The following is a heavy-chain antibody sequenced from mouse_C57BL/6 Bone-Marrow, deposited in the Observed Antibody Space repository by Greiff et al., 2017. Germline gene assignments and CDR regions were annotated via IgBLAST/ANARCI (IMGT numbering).Heavy chain of an antibody. V-gene: IGHV5-15*01. J-gene: IGHJ3*01. CDR1: GFTFSDYG. CDR3: ARYDYGFFAY. Sequence: EVQGVESGGGLVQPGGSLKLSCAASGFTFSDYGMAWVRQAPRRGPGWVAFLSNLAYSIYYADTVTGRFTISRENAKNTLYLEMSSLRSEDTAMYYCARYDYGFFAYWGQGTLVTVSA. D-gene: IGHD2-4*01. CDR2: LSNLAYSI.